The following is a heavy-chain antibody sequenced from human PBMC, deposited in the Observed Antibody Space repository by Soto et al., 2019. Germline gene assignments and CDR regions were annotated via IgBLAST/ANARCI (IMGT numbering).Heavy chain of an antibody. CDR3: ARHVSNCDFDF. Sequence: GESLKISCAASGYMFPIYHISWVRQMPGKGLEWVGKIDPSDSRTMYRPSSRARITISVDKSINTAYLEWGRLKASDTAMYYCARHVSNCDFDFWG. CDR1: GYMFPIYH. D-gene: IGHD2-21*01. V-gene: IGHV5-10-1*01. CDR2: IDPSDSRT. J-gene: IGHJ5*01.